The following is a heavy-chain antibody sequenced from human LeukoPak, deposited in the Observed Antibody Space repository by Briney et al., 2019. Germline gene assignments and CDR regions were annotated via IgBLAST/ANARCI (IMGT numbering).Heavy chain of an antibody. CDR2: INHSGST. Sequence: PSETLSLTCAVYGGSFSGYYWSWIRQPPGKGLEWIGEINHSGSTNYNPSLKSRVTISVDTSKNQFSLKLSSVIAADTAVYYCARHVVVVTAEYYFDYWGQGTLVTVSS. D-gene: IGHD2-21*02. CDR1: GGSFSGYY. J-gene: IGHJ4*02. V-gene: IGHV4-34*01. CDR3: ARHVVVVTAEYYFDY.